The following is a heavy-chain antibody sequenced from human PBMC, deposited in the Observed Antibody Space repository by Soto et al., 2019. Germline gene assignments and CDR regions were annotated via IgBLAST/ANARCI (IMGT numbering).Heavy chain of an antibody. J-gene: IGHJ4*02. CDR1: GFTFSSYS. D-gene: IGHD3-3*01. CDR2: ISSSSSYI. V-gene: IGHV3-21*01. CDR3: ARELRTFGVVTRYYFDY. Sequence: GGSLRLSCAASGFTFSSYSMNWVRQAPGKGLEWVSSISSSSSYIYYADSVKGRFTISRDNAKNSLYLQMNSLRAEDTAVYYCARELRTFGVVTRYYFDYWGQGTLVTVSS.